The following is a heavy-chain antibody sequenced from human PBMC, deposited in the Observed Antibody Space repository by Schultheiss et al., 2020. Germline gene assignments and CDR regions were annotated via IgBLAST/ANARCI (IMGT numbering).Heavy chain of an antibody. V-gene: IGHV4-59*12. J-gene: IGHJ4*02. Sequence: SATLSLTCAVYGGSFSGYYWSWIRQHPGKGLEWIGYIYDSGRTYYNPSLKSRVTMSVVTSKNQFSLKLSPVTAADTAVYYCARDRMGSLDYWGQGTLVTGSS. CDR2: IYDSGRT. D-gene: IGHD3-16*01. CDR1: GGSFSGYY. CDR3: ARDRMGSLDY.